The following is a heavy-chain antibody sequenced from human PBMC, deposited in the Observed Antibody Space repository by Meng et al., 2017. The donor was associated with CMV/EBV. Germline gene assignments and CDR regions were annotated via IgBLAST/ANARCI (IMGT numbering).Heavy chain of an antibody. Sequence: SETLSLTCTVSGGSISSSSYYWGWIRQPPGKGLEWIGEINHSGSTNYNPSLKSRVTISVDTSKNQFSLKLSSVTAADTAVYYCASITRRYSSGWYVGSNGVQNDYWGQGTPVTVSS. CDR2: INHSGST. CDR1: GGSISSSSYY. J-gene: IGHJ4*02. V-gene: IGHV4-39*07. CDR3: ASITRRYSSGWYVGSNGVQNDY. D-gene: IGHD6-19*01.